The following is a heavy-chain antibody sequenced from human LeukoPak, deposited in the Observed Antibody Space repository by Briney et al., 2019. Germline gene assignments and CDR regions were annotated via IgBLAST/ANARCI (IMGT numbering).Heavy chain of an antibody. D-gene: IGHD3-22*01. CDR1: GYTFTIYY. V-gene: IGHV1-46*01. CDR2: INPSGGST. CDR3: ARDLASSGYYWD. J-gene: IGHJ4*02. Sequence: AASVKVSCKASGYTFTIYYMHWVRQAPGQGLEWMGIINPSGGSTVYAQEFQGRVTMTRDTSTSTVYMELSSLRSEDTAVYYCARDLASSGYYWDWGQGTLVTVSS.